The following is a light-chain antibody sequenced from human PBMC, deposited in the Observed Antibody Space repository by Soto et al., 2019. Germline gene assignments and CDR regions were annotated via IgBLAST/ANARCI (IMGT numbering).Light chain of an antibody. J-gene: IGLJ1*01. CDR2: EVT. V-gene: IGLV2-14*01. CDR1: SSDVGGYNY. Sequence: QSALTQPPSASGSPGQSVTISCTGTSSDVGGYNYVSWYQQHPGKAPKLMIYEVTHRPSGVSNRFSGSKSGNTASLTISGLQAEDEANYYCSSYRSTSVDVFGTGTKVTVL. CDR3: SSYRSTSVDV.